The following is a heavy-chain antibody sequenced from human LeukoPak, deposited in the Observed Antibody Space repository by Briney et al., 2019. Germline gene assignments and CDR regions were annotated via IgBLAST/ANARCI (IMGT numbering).Heavy chain of an antibody. J-gene: IGHJ4*02. CDR3: AKDIFTMVRGVVDY. V-gene: IGHV3-9*01. Sequence: GGSXXXXXXASGFTFDDYAXXXVRQAPGKGXXXXSGISWNSGSIGYADSVKGRFTISRDNAKNSLYLQMNSLRAEDTALYYCAKDIFTMVRGVVDYWGQGTLVTVSS. CDR2: ISWNSGSI. D-gene: IGHD3-10*01. CDR1: GFTFDDYA.